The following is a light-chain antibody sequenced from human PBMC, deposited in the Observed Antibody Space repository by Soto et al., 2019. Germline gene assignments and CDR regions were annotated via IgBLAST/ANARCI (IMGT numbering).Light chain of an antibody. J-gene: IGKJ1*01. CDR2: AAS. Sequence: DIQMTQSPSSLSASVGDRVTITCRASQSISSYLNWYQQKPGKAPKLLIYAASSLQSGVPSRFSGSGSGTESTLTISSLQPEDFATYYCQQSYSTPWTLGQGTKVEIK. CDR1: QSISSY. CDR3: QQSYSTPWT. V-gene: IGKV1-39*01.